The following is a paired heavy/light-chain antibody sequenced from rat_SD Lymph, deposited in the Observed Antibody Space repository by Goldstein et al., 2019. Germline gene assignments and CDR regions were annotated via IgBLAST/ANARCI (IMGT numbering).Light chain of an antibody. CDR3: QQYYDYPT. J-gene: IGKJ2-1*01. CDR2: NAN. V-gene: IGKV12S36*01. Sequence: DIQMTQSPASLSASLGETVTIECRASEDIYNGLAWYQQKPGKSPQLLIYNANSLHTGVPSRFSGSGSGTQYSLKINSLQSEDVASYFCQQYYDYPTFGAGTKLELK. CDR1: EDIYNG.
Heavy chain of an antibody. D-gene: IGHD3-8*01. Sequence: EVQLVESGGGLVQPGRSLKLSCAASGFTFSDYYMAWVRQAPTKGLEWVASISYDGGSTYYRDSVKGRFTISRDNAKSSLYLQMDSLRSEDTATYYCTTHPLRGLNWYFDFWGPGTMVTVSS. CDR3: TTHPLRGLNWYFDF. CDR2: ISYDGGST. J-gene: IGHJ1*01. CDR1: GFTFSDYY. V-gene: IGHV5-20*01.